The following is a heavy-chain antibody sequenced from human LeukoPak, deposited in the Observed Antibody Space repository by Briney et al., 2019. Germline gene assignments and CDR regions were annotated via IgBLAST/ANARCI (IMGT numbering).Heavy chain of an antibody. J-gene: IGHJ4*02. V-gene: IGHV4-34*01. CDR2: INHSGST. CDR3: ARDRPDYYGSGSYYPGGFDY. CDR1: GGSFSGYY. Sequence: PSETLSLTCAVYGGSFSGYYWSWIRQPPGKGLEWIGEINHSGSTNYNPSLKSRVTISVDTSKNQFSLKLSSVTAADTAVYYCARDRPDYYGSGSYYPGGFDYWGQGTLVTVSS. D-gene: IGHD3-10*01.